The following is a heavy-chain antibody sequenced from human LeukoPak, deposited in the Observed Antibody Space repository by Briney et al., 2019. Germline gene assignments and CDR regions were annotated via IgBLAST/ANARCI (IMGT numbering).Heavy chain of an antibody. CDR2: ITSSSSYV. CDR3: ARDPYSGYYGDYYYYYMDV. D-gene: IGHD5-12*01. V-gene: IGHV3-21*01. CDR1: GVTFSTYN. Sequence: PGGSLRLSCEASGVTFSTYNMNWVRQAPGKWLEGVASITSSSSYVFYADSVKGRFTISRDKAKNSLYLQMNSLRAEDTAVYYCARDPYSGYYGDYYYYYMDVWGKGTTVTISS. J-gene: IGHJ6*03.